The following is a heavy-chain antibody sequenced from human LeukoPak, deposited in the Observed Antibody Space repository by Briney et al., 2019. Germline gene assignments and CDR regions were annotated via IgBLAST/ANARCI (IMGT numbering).Heavy chain of an antibody. D-gene: IGHD4-17*01. J-gene: IGHJ3*02. Sequence: SGESLRLSCAASGFTVSSNYMSWVRQAPGKGLEWVSVIYSGGSTYYADSVKGRFTVSRDNSKNTLYLQMNSLRAEDTAVYYCAREATVTTGAFDIWGQGTMVTVSS. CDR3: AREATVTTGAFDI. CDR1: GFTVSSNY. V-gene: IGHV3-66*01. CDR2: IYSGGST.